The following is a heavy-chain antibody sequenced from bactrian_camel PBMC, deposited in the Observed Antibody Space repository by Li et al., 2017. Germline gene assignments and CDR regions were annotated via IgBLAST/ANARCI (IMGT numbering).Heavy chain of an antibody. V-gene: IGHV3S19*01. J-gene: IGHJ4*01. Sequence: VQLVESGGGLVQPGGSLRLSCATSGFTFGGAWMSWVRHAPGKGLEWVSSISFTGNTYAARSVEGRFTISRDSAANTVYLRMSTLGPEDTAVYYCVRLQTRANTSNFKYWGQGTQVTVS. D-gene: IGHD5*01. CDR3: VRLQTRANTSNFKY. CDR1: GFTFGGAW. CDR2: ISFTGNT.